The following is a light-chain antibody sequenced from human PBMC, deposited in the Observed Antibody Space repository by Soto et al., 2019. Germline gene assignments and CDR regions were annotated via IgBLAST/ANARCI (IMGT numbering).Light chain of an antibody. CDR2: GAS. Sequence: EIVLTQSPGTLSLSPGERATLSCRASQSVSSNYLAWYQRRPGQAPRVLIYGASSRATGIPYRFSGSGSGTDFTLTISRLEPEDFAVYFCHHYGNSPPNTFGQGTKVDIK. V-gene: IGKV3-20*01. J-gene: IGKJ2*01. CDR3: HHYGNSPPNT. CDR1: QSVSSNY.